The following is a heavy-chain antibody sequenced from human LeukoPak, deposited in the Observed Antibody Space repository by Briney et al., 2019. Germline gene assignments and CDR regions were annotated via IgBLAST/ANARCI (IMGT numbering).Heavy chain of an antibody. CDR2: IHYSGST. CDR1: GVSISSGSNY. Sequence: SETLSLTCSVSGVSISSGSNYWSWIRQPPGKGLEWIGYIHYSGSTNYNPSLKSRVTISVDTSKKQFSLKLSSVTAADTAVYYCARTFGYYYYYMDVWGKGTTVTVSS. J-gene: IGHJ6*03. V-gene: IGHV4-61*01. CDR3: ARTFGYYYYYMDV. D-gene: IGHD3-16*01.